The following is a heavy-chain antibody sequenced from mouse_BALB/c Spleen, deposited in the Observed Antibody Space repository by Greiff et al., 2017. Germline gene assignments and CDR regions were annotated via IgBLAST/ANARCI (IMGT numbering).Heavy chain of an antibody. CDR1: GYSFTSYW. D-gene: IGHD1-1*01. CDR3: TREDYGSSYGAY. V-gene: IGHV1-5*01. Sequence: EVQLQESGTVLARPGASVKMSCKASGYSFTSYWMHWVKQRPGQGLEWIGAIYPGNSDTSYNQKFKGKAKLTAVTSASTAYMELSSLTNEDSAVYYCTREDYGSSYGAYWGQGTLVTVSA. J-gene: IGHJ3*01. CDR2: IYPGNSDT.